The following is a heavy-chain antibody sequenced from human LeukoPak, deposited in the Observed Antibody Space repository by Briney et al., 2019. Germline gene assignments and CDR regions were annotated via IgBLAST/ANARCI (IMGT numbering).Heavy chain of an antibody. J-gene: IGHJ4*02. CDR3: ARVPSGSYFEFDY. Sequence: PSETLSLTCTVSGGSISSYYWSWIRQPPGKGLEWIGYVHYSGSTNYNPSLKSRVTISVDTSKNQISLKLSSVTASDTAVYYCARVPSGSYFEFDYWGQGTLVTVSS. D-gene: IGHD1-26*01. CDR1: GGSISSYY. V-gene: IGHV4-59*01. CDR2: VHYSGST.